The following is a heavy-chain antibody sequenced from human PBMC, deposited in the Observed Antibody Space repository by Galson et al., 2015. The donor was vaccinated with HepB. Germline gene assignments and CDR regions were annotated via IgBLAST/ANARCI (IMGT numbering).Heavy chain of an antibody. Sequence: SLRLSCAASGFTFSDYYMSWIRQAPGKGLEWVSYISSSGSTTYYADSVKGRFTISRDNAKKSLYLQMNSLRAEDTAVYYCARGSTIYGVASMDAWGKGTTVTVSS. J-gene: IGHJ6*03. CDR3: ARGSTIYGVASMDA. CDR1: GFTFSDYY. V-gene: IGHV3-11*01. D-gene: IGHD3-3*01. CDR2: ISSSGSTT.